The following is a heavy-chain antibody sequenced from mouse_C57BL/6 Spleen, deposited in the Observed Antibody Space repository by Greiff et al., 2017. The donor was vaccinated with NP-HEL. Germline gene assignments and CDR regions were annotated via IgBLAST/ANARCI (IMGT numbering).Heavy chain of an antibody. CDR3: AGDSSGYYAMDY. D-gene: IGHD3-2*02. CDR1: GFPITSGYY. Sequence: VQGVESGPGLVKPSQSLFLTCSITGFPITSGYYWIWIRQSPGKPLEWMGYITHSGETFYNPSLQSPISITRETSKNQFFLQLNSVTTEDTAMYYCAGDSSGYYAMDYWGQGTSVTVSS. J-gene: IGHJ4*01. CDR2: ITHSGET. V-gene: IGHV12-3*01.